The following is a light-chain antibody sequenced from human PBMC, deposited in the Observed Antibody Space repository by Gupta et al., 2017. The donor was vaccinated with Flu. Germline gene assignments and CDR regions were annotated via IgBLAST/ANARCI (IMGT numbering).Light chain of an antibody. V-gene: IGLV2-23*02. Sequence: ALPQPASVSGSPGPSIPISFTGTNSDIGTFNLVSWSRQHPDKAPKLLLYEVTKRPSGIADRFSGSMSGTTASLTISGLQHEDEADYYCCSYSGSRTFGIFGGGTKLTVL. CDR2: EVT. J-gene: IGLJ2*01. CDR3: CSYSGSRTFGI. CDR1: NSDIGTFNL.